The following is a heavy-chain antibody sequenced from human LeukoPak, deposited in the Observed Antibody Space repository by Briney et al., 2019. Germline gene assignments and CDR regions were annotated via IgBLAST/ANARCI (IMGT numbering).Heavy chain of an antibody. CDR2: IYYSGST. J-gene: IGHJ6*02. Sequence: SETLSLTCTVSGGSISSSSYYWGWIRQPPGKGLEWIGSIYYSGSTYYNPSLKSRVTISVDTSKNQFSLKLSSVTAADTAVYYCARALWGFGELSMDVWGQGTTVTVSS. D-gene: IGHD3-10*01. CDR3: ARALWGFGELSMDV. CDR1: GGSISSSSYY. V-gene: IGHV4-39*07.